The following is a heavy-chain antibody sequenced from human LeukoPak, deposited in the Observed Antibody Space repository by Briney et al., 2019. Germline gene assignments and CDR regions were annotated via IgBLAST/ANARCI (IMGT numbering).Heavy chain of an antibody. Sequence: PSETLSLTCTVSGDSVSSYYWSWIRQAPGKGLEWIGYIYYSGSTNYNPSLKSRVTISVDTSKNQFSLKLSSVTAADTAVYYCARAGYSSGWGWFDPWGQGTLVTVSS. CDR1: GDSVSSYY. CDR2: IYYSGST. D-gene: IGHD6-19*01. CDR3: ARAGYSSGWGWFDP. V-gene: IGHV4-59*02. J-gene: IGHJ5*02.